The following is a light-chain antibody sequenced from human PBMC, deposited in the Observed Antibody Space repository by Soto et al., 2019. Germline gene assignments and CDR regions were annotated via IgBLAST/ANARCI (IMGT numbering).Light chain of an antibody. V-gene: IGKV3-20*01. Sequence: IVLTQAPATLSVSPVERATLSCRASQSVSSNLAWYQQKPGQAPRLLIYGASRRATGIPDRFSGSASGTDFTLTISRLEPEDFAVYFCQQYSDLPMTFGQGTRLEI. CDR1: QSVSSN. CDR3: QQYSDLPMT. CDR2: GAS. J-gene: IGKJ5*01.